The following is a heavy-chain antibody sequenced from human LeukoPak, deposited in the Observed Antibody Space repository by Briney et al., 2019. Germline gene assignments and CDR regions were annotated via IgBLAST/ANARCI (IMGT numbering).Heavy chain of an antibody. V-gene: IGHV3-23*01. Sequence: GGSLRLSCAASGFTFSTSAMNWVRQAPGKGLEWVSGISDSGISTFYADSVKGRFTISRDNSKNTLYLQMNSLRAEDTAVFYCVKVLSGVSGWYYFDSWGQGTLVTVSS. J-gene: IGHJ4*02. CDR1: GFTFSTSA. CDR3: VKVLSGVSGWYYFDS. D-gene: IGHD6-19*01. CDR2: ISDSGIST.